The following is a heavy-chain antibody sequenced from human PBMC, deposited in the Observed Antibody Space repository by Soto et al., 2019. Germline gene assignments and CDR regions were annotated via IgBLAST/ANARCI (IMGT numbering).Heavy chain of an antibody. V-gene: IGHV1-8*01. CDR1: GYTFTSYD. D-gene: IGHD6-19*01. CDR3: AGSGSVWYLY. Sequence: QVQLVQSGAEVKKPGASVKVSCKASGYTFTSYDINWVRQATGQGLEWMGWMNPNSGNTGYAQKFQGRVTMTRNTSISTAYIGLRSLRSEDTTVYDCAGSGSVWYLYWGQRTLVTDYS. CDR2: MNPNSGNT. J-gene: IGHJ4*02.